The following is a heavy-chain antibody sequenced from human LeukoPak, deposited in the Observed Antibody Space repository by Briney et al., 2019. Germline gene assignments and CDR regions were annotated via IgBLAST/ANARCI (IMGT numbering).Heavy chain of an antibody. D-gene: IGHD5-18*01. Sequence: PGRSLRLSCTASGFTFGDYAMSWFRQAPGKGLEWVGFIRSKAYGGTTEYAASVKGRFTISRDDSKSIAYLQMNSLKTEDTAVYYCTRDRHVGYSYVFGGDYWGQGTLVTVSS. CDR1: GFTFGDYA. V-gene: IGHV3-49*03. CDR3: TRDRHVGYSYVFGGDY. CDR2: IRSKAYGGTT. J-gene: IGHJ4*02.